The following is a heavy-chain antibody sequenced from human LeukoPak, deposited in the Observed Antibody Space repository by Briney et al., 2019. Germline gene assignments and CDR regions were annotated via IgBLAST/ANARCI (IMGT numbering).Heavy chain of an antibody. J-gene: IGHJ6*02. CDR3: AKERHDYSNYEWPEYYGMDV. CDR2: ISGSGGST. V-gene: IGHV3-23*01. D-gene: IGHD4-11*01. Sequence: GGSLRLSCAASGFTFSSYAMSWVRQAPGKGLEWVSAISGSGGSTYYADSVKGRFTLSRDNSKNTLYLQMNSLRAEDTAVYYCAKERHDYSNYEWPEYYGMDVWGQGTTVTVSS. CDR1: GFTFSSYA.